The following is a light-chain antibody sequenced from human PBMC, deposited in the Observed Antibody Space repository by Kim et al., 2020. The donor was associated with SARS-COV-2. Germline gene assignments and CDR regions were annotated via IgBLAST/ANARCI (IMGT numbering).Light chain of an antibody. Sequence: GEGAALTYRASHGLSDGWLAWYQQTSGQPPRLLIFGASSRAAGIPDMCSGSGSGTDFTLTISRLEPEDFAVYCCQQYTRSPPAYTFGQGTKLEIK. CDR3: QQYTRSPPAYT. V-gene: IGKV3-20*01. CDR1: HGLSDGW. J-gene: IGKJ2*01. CDR2: GAS.